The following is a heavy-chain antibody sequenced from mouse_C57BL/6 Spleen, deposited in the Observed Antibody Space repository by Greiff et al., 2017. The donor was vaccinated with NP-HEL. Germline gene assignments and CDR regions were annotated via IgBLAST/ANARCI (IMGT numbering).Heavy chain of an antibody. V-gene: IGHV1-26*01. CDR1: GYTFTDYY. J-gene: IGHJ4*01. CDR3: ARWDYSNSYAMDY. CDR2: INPNNGGT. D-gene: IGHD2-5*01. Sequence: VQLQQSGPELVKPGASVKISCKASGYTFTDYYMNWVKQSHGKSLEWIGDINPNNGGTSYNQKFKGKATLTVDKSSSTAYMELRSLTSEDSAVYYCARWDYSNSYAMDYWGQRTSVTVSS.